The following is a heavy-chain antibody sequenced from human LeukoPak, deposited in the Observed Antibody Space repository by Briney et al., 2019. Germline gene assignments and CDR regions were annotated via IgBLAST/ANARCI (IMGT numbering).Heavy chain of an antibody. V-gene: IGHV4-39*07. CDR3: ARDAAVADHFDY. Sequence: SETLSLTCTVSGGSISSSSYYWGWVRQPPGKGLEWIGSIYYSGSTYYNPSLKSRVTISVDTSKNQFSLKLSSVTAADTAVYYCARDAAVADHFDYWGQGTLVTVSS. CDR1: GGSISSSSYY. D-gene: IGHD6-19*01. J-gene: IGHJ4*02. CDR2: IYYSGST.